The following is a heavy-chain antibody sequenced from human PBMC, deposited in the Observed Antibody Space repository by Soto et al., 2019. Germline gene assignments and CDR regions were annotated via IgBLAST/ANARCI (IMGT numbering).Heavy chain of an antibody. V-gene: IGHV3-23*01. D-gene: IGHD4-4*01. CDR1: GFTFSSYA. CDR3: AKDRDYSNYDYPNWFDP. Sequence: PGGSLRLSCAASGFTFSSYAMSWVRQAPGKGLEWVSAISGSGGSTYYADSVKGRFTISRDNSKNTLYLQMNSLRAEDTAVYYCAKDRDYSNYDYPNWFDPWGQGTLVTVSS. J-gene: IGHJ5*02. CDR2: ISGSGGST.